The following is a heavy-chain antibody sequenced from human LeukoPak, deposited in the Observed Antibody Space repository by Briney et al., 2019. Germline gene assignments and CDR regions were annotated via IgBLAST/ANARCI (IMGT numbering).Heavy chain of an antibody. CDR3: ARVRYSVESHYFDY. V-gene: IGHV4-34*01. CDR2: INHSGST. D-gene: IGHD5-12*01. J-gene: IGHJ4*02. Sequence: SETLSLTCAVYGGSFSGYYWSWIRQPPGKGLEWIGEINHSGSTNYNPSLKSRVTISVDTSKNQFSLKLSSVTAADTAVYYCARVRYSVESHYFDYWGQGTLVTVSS. CDR1: GGSFSGYY.